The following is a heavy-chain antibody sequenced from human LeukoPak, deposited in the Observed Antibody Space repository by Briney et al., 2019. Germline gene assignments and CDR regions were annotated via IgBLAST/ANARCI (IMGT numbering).Heavy chain of an antibody. CDR2: INSDGFSI. D-gene: IGHD5-18*01. V-gene: IGHV3-74*01. CDR1: GFTFSGYW. J-gene: IGHJ4*02. Sequence: GGSLRLSCAASGFTFSGYWMRWVRQAPGKGLVWVSRINSDGFSISYADSAKGRFTISRDNAKNTLYLQMNSLRTEDTAVYYCARIHAGNPDYWGQGTRVTVSS. CDR3: ARIHAGNPDY.